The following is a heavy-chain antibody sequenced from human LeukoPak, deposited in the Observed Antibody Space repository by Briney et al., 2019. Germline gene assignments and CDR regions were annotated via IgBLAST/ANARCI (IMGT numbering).Heavy chain of an antibody. CDR3: ARETYYYDSSGYYYSRGKDY. V-gene: IGHV3-48*01. Sequence: GSLSLSCAASGFTFSNYSMHRVRQTPGKGLEWVSYIISGSRTIYYADSVKGRFTISRDNGKNSLYLQMNSLRAEDTAVYYCARETYYYDSSGYYYSRGKDYWGQGTLVTVSS. D-gene: IGHD3-22*01. J-gene: IGHJ4*02. CDR1: GFTFSNYS. CDR2: IISGSRTI.